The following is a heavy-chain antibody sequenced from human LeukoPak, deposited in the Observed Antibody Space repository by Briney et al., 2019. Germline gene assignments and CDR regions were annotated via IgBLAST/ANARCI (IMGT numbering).Heavy chain of an antibody. D-gene: IGHD3-10*01. J-gene: IGHJ3*02. CDR2: ISGSGSTK. Sequence: PGGSLRLSCVASGFIFGNYDVNWVRQAPGKGLEWLAYISGSGSTKYYADSVKGRFTISRDNAKNSLYLYMNRLRAGDTAVYYCARFYGSGTYEAFDIWGQGTWVTVSS. V-gene: IGHV3-48*03. CDR3: ARFYGSGTYEAFDI. CDR1: GFIFGNYD.